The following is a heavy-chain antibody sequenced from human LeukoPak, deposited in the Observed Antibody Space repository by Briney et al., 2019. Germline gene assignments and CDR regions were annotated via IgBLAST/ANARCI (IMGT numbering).Heavy chain of an antibody. J-gene: IGHJ4*02. CDR1: GGSISSIYYY. CDR3: ARHTGHTHYNTSFRFDY. D-gene: IGHD1-14*01. CDR2: VYCTGNT. Sequence: PSETLSLTCSVSGGSISSIYYYWGWVRQPPGKGLVWIGSVYCTGNTYYNPSLKSRVAMSVDTSENQFSLKLSSVTAADTAVYYCARHTGHTHYNTSFRFDYWGQGTLVTVSS. V-gene: IGHV4-39*01.